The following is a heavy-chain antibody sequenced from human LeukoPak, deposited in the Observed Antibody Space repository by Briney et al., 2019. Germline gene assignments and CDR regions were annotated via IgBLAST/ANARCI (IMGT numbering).Heavy chain of an antibody. V-gene: IGHV4-59*11. CDR1: GGSISSHY. D-gene: IGHD6-13*01. J-gene: IGHJ5*02. CDR2: IYYSGST. Sequence: SETLSLTCTVSGGSISSHYWSWIRQPPGKGLEWIGYIYYSGSTNYNPSLKSRVTISVDTSKNQFSLKLSSVTAANTAVYYCARGTSIAAAGRRGSNWFDPWGQGTLVTVSS. CDR3: ARGTSIAAAGRRGSNWFDP.